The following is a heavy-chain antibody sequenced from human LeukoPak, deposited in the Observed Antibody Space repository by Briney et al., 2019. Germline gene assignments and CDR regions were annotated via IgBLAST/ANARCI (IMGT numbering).Heavy chain of an antibody. CDR1: GYTFTSYG. D-gene: IGHD5-18*01. CDR3: ARDFLRRHTEVVGSEREGPGY. CDR2: ISVNDGNT. J-gene: IGHJ4*02. Sequence: ASVKVSCKASGYTFTSYGINWVRQAPGQGLEWMGWISVNDGNTNYAQKFQGRVTMTTETSTNTSYMELRSLRSDDTAVYFCARDFLRRHTEVVGSEREGPGYWGQGTLVTVSS. V-gene: IGHV1-18*01.